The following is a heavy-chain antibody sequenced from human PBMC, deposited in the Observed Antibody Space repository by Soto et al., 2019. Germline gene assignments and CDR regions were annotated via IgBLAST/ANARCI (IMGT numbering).Heavy chain of an antibody. CDR1: GFTFSSYG. CDR2: ISYDGGNQ. CDR3: AKPTYSSGWSINGMDV. Sequence: PGGSLRLSCAASGFTFSSYGMHWVRQAPGKGLEWMAVISYDGGNQYYADSVKGRFTISTDNSKSTLYLQMNSLRAEDTAVYYCAKPTYSSGWSINGMDVWGQGTTVTVSS. D-gene: IGHD6-19*01. V-gene: IGHV3-30*18. J-gene: IGHJ6*02.